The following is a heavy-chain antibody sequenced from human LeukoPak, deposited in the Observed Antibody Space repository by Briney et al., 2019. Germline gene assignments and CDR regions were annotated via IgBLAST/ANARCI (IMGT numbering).Heavy chain of an antibody. D-gene: IGHD1-1*01. V-gene: IGHV1-3*01. CDR3: ARGGRTVYFDY. J-gene: IGHJ4*02. CDR1: GYTFTSYY. Sequence: ASVKVSCKASGYTFTSYYMHWVRQAPGQRLEWMGWINAGNGNTKYSQKFQGRVTITRDTSASTAHMELSSLRSEDTAVYYCARGGRTVYFDYWGQGTLVTVSS. CDR2: INAGNGNT.